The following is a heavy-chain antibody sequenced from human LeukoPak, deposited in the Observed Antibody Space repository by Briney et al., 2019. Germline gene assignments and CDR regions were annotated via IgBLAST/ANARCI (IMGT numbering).Heavy chain of an antibody. V-gene: IGHV3-53*01. CDR1: GFTVSSNY. CDR3: AREAWLLRDY. CDR2: IYSGGST. J-gene: IGHJ4*02. Sequence: QPGGSLRLSCAASGFTVSSNYMSWVRQAPGKGLEWVSVIYSGGSTYYADSVKGRFTISRDNAKNSLYLQMNSLRAEDTAVYYCAREAWLLRDYWGQGTLVTVSS. D-gene: IGHD6-19*01.